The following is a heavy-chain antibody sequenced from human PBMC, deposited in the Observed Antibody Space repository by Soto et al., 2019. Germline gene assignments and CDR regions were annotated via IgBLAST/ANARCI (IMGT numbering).Heavy chain of an antibody. Sequence: SETLSLTCTVSGGSISRYYWIWIRQPPGKGLEWIGYIYYSGSTNYNPSLKSRVTISVDTSKNQSSLKLSSVTAADTAVYYCARMGIAAAGTYNWFDPWGQGTLVTVSS. CDR3: ARMGIAAAGTYNWFDP. J-gene: IGHJ5*02. V-gene: IGHV4-59*01. D-gene: IGHD6-13*01. CDR2: IYYSGST. CDR1: GGSISRYY.